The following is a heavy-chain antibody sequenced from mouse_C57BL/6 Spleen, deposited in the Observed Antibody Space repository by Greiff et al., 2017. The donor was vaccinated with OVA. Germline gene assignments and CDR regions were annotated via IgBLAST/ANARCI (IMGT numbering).Heavy chain of an antibody. D-gene: IGHD2-1*01. CDR3: ASHYGNHSWFAY. J-gene: IGHJ3*01. Sequence: VQLQQSGPGLVAPSQSLSITCTVSGFSLTSYGVHWVRQPPGKGLEWLVVIWSDGSTTYNSALKSRLSISKDNSKSQVFLKMNSLQTDDTAMYYCASHYGNHSWFAYWGQGTLVTVSA. CDR2: IWSDGST. V-gene: IGHV2-6*03. CDR1: GFSLTSYG.